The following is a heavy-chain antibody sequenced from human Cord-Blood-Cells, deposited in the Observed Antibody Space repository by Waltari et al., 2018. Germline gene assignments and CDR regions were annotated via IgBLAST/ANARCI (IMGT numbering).Heavy chain of an antibody. Sequence: EVQLVESGGGLVQPGGSLRLSCAASGFAFSSYWLSWVRQAPGKGLEWVANIKQDGSEKYYVDSVKGRFTISRDNAKNSLYLQMNSLRAEDTAVYYCALNWNYFDYWGQGTLVTVSS. J-gene: IGHJ4*02. CDR1: GFAFSSYW. D-gene: IGHD1-1*01. V-gene: IGHV3-7*01. CDR2: IKQDGSEK. CDR3: ALNWNYFDY.